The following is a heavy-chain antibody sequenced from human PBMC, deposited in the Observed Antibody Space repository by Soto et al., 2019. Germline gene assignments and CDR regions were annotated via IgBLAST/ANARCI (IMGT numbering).Heavy chain of an antibody. V-gene: IGHV1-3*01. CDR1: GYTFTSYA. CDR3: AALPDMATSMDV. D-gene: IGHD2-15*01. CDR2: INAGNGNT. J-gene: IGHJ6*02. Sequence: ASVKVSCKASGYTFTSYALHWVRQAPGQRLEWMGWINAGNGNTKYSQKFQGRVTITRDMSTSTAYMELSSLRSEDTAVYYCAALPDMATSMDVWGQGTTVTVSS.